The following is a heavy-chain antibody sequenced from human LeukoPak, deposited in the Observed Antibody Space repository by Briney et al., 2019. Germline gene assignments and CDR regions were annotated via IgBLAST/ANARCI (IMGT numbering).Heavy chain of an antibody. CDR3: ARGSYCIITSCNTVDY. V-gene: IGHV4-31*01. Sequence: SETLSLTCTVSGDSIGHGGYCSWIRQYPGKGLEYIGYIYYSENTYYNPSLKSLDSLSVDTSENPFSLKLRSVTAAHTAVFLFARGSYCIITSCNTVDYWGQGTLVTVSS. CDR2: IYYSENT. CDR1: GDSIGHGGYC. D-gene: IGHD2-2*01. J-gene: IGHJ4*02.